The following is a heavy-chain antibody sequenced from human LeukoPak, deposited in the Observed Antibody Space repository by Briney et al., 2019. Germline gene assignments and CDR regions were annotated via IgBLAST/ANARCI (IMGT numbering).Heavy chain of an antibody. CDR3: ARGRSGITIFGVLNSRYYFDY. Sequence: ASVKVSCKASGYTFTSYDINWVRQATGQGLEWMGWMNPNSGNTGYAQKFQGRVTMTRNTSISTAYMELSSLRSEDTAVYYCARGRSGITIFGVLNSRYYFDYWGQGTLVTVSS. CDR2: MNPNSGNT. D-gene: IGHD3-3*01. J-gene: IGHJ4*02. V-gene: IGHV1-8*01. CDR1: GYTFTSYD.